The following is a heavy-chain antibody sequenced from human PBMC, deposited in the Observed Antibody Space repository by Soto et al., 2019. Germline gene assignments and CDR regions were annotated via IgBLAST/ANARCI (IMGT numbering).Heavy chain of an antibody. CDR3: PRVPRGSSGMSHYHYCWLDV. CDR1: GYTFTSYG. CDR2: ISAYNGNT. V-gene: IGHV1-18*01. Sequence: ASLKACCKASGYTFTSYGISWVRQAPGQGLEWMGWISAYNGNTNYAQKLQGRVTMTTDTSTSTAYMELRSLRSDDTAVLYCPRVPRGSSGMSHYHYCWLDVWG. D-gene: IGHD6-19*01. J-gene: IGHJ6*02.